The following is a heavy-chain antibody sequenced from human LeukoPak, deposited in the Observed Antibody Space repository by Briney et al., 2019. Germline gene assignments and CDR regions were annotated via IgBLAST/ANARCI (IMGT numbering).Heavy chain of an antibody. V-gene: IGHV4-39*01. J-gene: IGHJ3*02. D-gene: IGHD5-18*01. CDR1: GGSISSSSYD. CDR2: IYYSGST. CDR3: ARPARGVTGNDAFDI. Sequence: SETLSLTCTVSGGSISSSSYDWGWIRQPPGKGLEWIGSIYYSGSTYYNPSLKSRVTISVDTSKNQFSLKLSSVTAADTAVYYCARPARGVTGNDAFDIWGQGTMVTVSS.